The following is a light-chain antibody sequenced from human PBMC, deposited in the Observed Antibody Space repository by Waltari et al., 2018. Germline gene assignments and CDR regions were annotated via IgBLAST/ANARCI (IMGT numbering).Light chain of an antibody. J-gene: IGLJ3*02. CDR1: NIGSES. CDR2: DDS. Sequence: SYVLTKPPSVSVAPGQTARITCGGNNIGSESVHWYQQKPGQAPVLVVYDDSDRPSGIPERFSGSNSGNTATLTISRVEAGDEADYYCQVWDSSSDLWVFGGGTKLTVL. CDR3: QVWDSSSDLWV. V-gene: IGLV3-21*02.